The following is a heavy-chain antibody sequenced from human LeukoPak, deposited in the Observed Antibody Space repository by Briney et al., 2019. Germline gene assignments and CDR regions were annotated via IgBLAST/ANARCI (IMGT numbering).Heavy chain of an antibody. J-gene: IGHJ4*02. CDR3: ARTWFGELLGYVFDY. CDR1: GYTFTSYG. V-gene: IGHV1-18*04. D-gene: IGHD3-10*01. Sequence: ASVKVSFKASGYTFTSYGISWVRQAPGQGLEWMGWISAYNGNTNYAQKLQGRVTMTTDTSTSTAYMELRSLRSDDTAVYHCARTWFGELLGYVFDYWGQGTLVTVSS. CDR2: ISAYNGNT.